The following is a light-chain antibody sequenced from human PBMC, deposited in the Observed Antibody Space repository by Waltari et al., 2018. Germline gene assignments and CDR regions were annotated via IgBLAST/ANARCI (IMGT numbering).Light chain of an antibody. Sequence: DIVMTQTPLSLPVTLGEPASISCRSSQSLLDSEDGNTYLEWYLQKPGQSPQLLIYEVSNRASGVPDRLSGSGSDTDFTLKISRVEAEDVGVYYCMQALEFPFTFGPGTKLDIK. CDR3: MQALEFPFT. CDR2: EVS. CDR1: QSLLDSEDGNTY. J-gene: IGKJ3*01. V-gene: IGKV2-40*01.